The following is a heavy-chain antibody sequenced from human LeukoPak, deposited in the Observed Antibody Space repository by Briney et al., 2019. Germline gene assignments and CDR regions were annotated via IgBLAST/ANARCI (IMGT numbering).Heavy chain of an antibody. J-gene: IGHJ4*02. CDR2: INPNRGGT. Sequence: ASVKVSCKASGYTFTGYYMHWVRQAPGQGLEWMGRINPNRGGTNYAQKFQGRVTMTRDTSISTAYMELSRLRSDDTAVYYCARVPDLTGLDYWGQGTLVTVSS. D-gene: IGHD3-9*01. CDR3: ARVPDLTGLDY. CDR1: GYTFTGYY. V-gene: IGHV1-2*06.